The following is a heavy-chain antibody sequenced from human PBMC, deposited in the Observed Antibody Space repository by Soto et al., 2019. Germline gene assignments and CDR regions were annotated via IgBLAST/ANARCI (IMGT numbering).Heavy chain of an antibody. CDR3: ARLTPHQVIAARLEYFDY. V-gene: IGHV5-51*01. J-gene: IGHJ4*02. D-gene: IGHD6-6*01. CDR2: IYPGDSDT. CDR1: GYSFTSYW. Sequence: GESLKISGKGSGYSFTSYWIGWVRQMPGKGLEWMGIIYPGDSDTRYSPSFQGQVTISADKSISTAYLQWSSLKASDTAMYFCARLTPHQVIAARLEYFDYWGQGTLVTVSS.